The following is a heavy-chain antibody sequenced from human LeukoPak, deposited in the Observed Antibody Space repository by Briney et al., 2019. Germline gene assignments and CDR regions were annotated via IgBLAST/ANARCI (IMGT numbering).Heavy chain of an antibody. J-gene: IGHJ4*02. CDR2: INPNSGGT. CDR1: GYTFTVYY. CDR3: AREFSYGQIGY. V-gene: IGHV1-2*02. D-gene: IGHD2-21*01. Sequence: ASVKVSFKASGYTFTVYYMHWVRQAPGQGLEWMGWINPNSGGTNYAQKFQGRVTMTRDTSISTAYMELSRLRSDDTAVYYCAREFSYGQIGYWGQGTLVTVSS.